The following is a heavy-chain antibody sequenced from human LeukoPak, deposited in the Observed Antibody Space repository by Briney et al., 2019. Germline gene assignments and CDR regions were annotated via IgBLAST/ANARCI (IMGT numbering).Heavy chain of an antibody. D-gene: IGHD2-21*01. J-gene: IGHJ4*02. CDR3: AKEFNRGLPDY. CDR1: GFTFSTYG. Sequence: PGGSLRLSCAASGFTFSTYGMHWVRQAPGKGLEWVAVISYDGSNEYYADSVKGRFTISRDNSKNTLYLQMSSPRAEDTAVYYCAKEFNRGLPDYWGQGTLVTVPS. V-gene: IGHV3-30*18. CDR2: ISYDGSNE.